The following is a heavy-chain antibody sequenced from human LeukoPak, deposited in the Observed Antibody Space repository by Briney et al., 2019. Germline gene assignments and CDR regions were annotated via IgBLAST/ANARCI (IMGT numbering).Heavy chain of an antibody. CDR2: ISYDGSNK. Sequence: GGSLRLSCAASGFTFGSYGMHWVRQAPGKGLEWVAVISYDGSNKYYADSVKGRFTISRDNSKNTLYLQMNSLRAEDTAVYYCASSSSWLTEDYWGQGTLVTVSS. J-gene: IGHJ4*02. D-gene: IGHD6-13*01. CDR1: GFTFGSYG. V-gene: IGHV3-30*03. CDR3: ASSSSWLTEDY.